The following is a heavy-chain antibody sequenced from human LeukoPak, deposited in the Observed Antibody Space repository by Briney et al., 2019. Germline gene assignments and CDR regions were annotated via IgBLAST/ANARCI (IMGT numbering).Heavy chain of an antibody. J-gene: IGHJ4*02. CDR3: ARHLDSSGWSKSFDY. CDR1: GGSISSSSYY. V-gene: IGHV4-39*01. Sequence: PSETLSLTCTVSGGSISSSSYYWGWIRQPPGKGLEWIGSIYYSGSTYYNPSLKSRVTISVDTSKNQFSLKLSSGTAADTAVYYCARHLDSSGWSKSFDYWGQGTLVTVSS. CDR2: IYYSGST. D-gene: IGHD6-19*01.